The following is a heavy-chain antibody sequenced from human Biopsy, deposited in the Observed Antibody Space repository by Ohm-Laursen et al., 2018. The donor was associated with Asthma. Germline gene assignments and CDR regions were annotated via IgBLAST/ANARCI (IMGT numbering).Heavy chain of an antibody. V-gene: IGHV3-11*06. CDR1: GFTFSHYN. J-gene: IGHJ4*02. D-gene: IGHD1-14*01. Sequence: SLRLSCSAPGFTFSHYNMNWVRQAPGKGLEWVSFIDSRSFSTTYADSVKGRFTISRDNAKNSLYLQMNSLRAEDTAVYYCARDGPELPTELDYWGQGTLVSVSS. CDR2: IDSRSFST. CDR3: ARDGPELPTELDY.